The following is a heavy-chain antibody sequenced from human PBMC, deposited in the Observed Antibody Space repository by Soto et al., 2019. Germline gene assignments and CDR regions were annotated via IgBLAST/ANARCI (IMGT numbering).Heavy chain of an antibody. V-gene: IGHV4-59*02. D-gene: IGHD2-8*01. Sequence: AETRSLTCTFSGTSVISYYWSWVRQPPGKGLEWIANIHYSGTTNYNPSLASRVTLSVDTSKNQFSLKMTSVTAADRAMYFCARYNSYAIDYWGRGTLVTVSS. J-gene: IGHJ4*02. CDR1: GTSVISYY. CDR3: ARYNSYAIDY. CDR2: IHYSGTT.